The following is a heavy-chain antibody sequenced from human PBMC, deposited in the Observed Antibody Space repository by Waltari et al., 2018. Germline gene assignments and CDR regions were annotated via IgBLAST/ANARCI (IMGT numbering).Heavy chain of an antibody. CDR2: IWYDGNKK. D-gene: IGHD3-10*01. CDR1: GFPFSTYV. CDR3: ARDNRHYYGSGSFPFDY. V-gene: IGHV3-33*01. Sequence: QVQLVESGGGVVQPGRSLRLSCGPSGFPFSTYVLPCVRQAPGKGLEWVAVIWYDGNKKYYGDSVKGRFTISRDNSKNTLSLQMNSLRVDDTAVYYCARDNRHYYGSGSFPFDYWGQGTLVTVSS. J-gene: IGHJ4*02.